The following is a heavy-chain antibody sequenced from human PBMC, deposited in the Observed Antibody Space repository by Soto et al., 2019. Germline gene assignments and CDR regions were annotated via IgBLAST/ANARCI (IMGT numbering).Heavy chain of an antibody. CDR1: GFKFGDHY. CDR2: ISGDGTTQ. J-gene: IGHJ4*02. V-gene: IGHV3-11*01. CDR3: AGDPFYYASGF. Sequence: GGMRLSCAASGFKFGDHYMTWIRQAPGKGLEWVSKISGDGTTQYYADSVKGRFTVSRDNTKNSLHLQMNRLRAEDTALYYCAGDPFYYASGFWGQGTLVTVSS. D-gene: IGHD3-10*01.